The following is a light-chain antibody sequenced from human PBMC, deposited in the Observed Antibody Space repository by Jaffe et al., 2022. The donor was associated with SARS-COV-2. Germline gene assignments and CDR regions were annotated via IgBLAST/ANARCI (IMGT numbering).Light chain of an antibody. J-gene: IGKJ2*01. V-gene: IGKV3-20*01. CDR2: GAS. CDR3: QQYGSSPLT. CDR1: QNIHNRY. Sequence: EIVLTQSPGTLSLSPGESATLSCRASQNIHNRYIAWYRQKPGQAPSLLIYGASSKATGIPDRFSGSGSGTDFTLTISRLEPEDFAVYYCQQYGSSPLTFGQGTKLEIE.